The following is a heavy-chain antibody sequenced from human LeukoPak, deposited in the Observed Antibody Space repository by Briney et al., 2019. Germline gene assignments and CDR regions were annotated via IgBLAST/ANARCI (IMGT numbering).Heavy chain of an antibody. Sequence: GESLKISCKGSGYSFTSYWIGWVRQMPGKGLEWMGIIYPGGSATRYSPSFQGQVTISADKSISTAYLQWSSLKASDTAMYYCARWFSSTSCCDFDYWGQGTLVTVSS. CDR3: ARWFSSTSCCDFDY. CDR1: GYSFTSYW. D-gene: IGHD2-2*01. V-gene: IGHV5-51*01. J-gene: IGHJ4*02. CDR2: IYPGGSAT.